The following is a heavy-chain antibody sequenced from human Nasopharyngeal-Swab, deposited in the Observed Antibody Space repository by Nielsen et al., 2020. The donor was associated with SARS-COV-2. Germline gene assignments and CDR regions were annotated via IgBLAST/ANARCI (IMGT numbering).Heavy chain of an antibody. J-gene: IGHJ6*02. CDR3: ARISAAPPPYYGMDV. Sequence: SVKVSCKASGGTFSSYAISWVRQAPGQGLVWMGGIIPIFGTANYAQKFQGRVTITADESTSTAYMELSSLRSEDTAVYYCARISAAPPPYYGMDVWGQGTTVTVSS. V-gene: IGHV1-69*13. CDR2: IIPIFGTA. CDR1: GGTFSSYA. D-gene: IGHD6-13*01.